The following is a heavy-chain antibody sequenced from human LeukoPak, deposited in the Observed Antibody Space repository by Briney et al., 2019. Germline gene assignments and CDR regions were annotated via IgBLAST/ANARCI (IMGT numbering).Heavy chain of an antibody. CDR2: ISSSGSTI. V-gene: IGHV3-48*03. Sequence: PGGSLRLSCAASGFTFSSYEMNWVRQAPGKGLEWVSYISSSGSTIYYADSVKGRFTISRDNAKNSLYLQMNSLRAEDTAVYYCARPYLERSLKFCMDVWGKGTTVTVSS. D-gene: IGHD3-3*02. CDR3: ARPYLERSLKFCMDV. J-gene: IGHJ6*03. CDR1: GFTFSSYE.